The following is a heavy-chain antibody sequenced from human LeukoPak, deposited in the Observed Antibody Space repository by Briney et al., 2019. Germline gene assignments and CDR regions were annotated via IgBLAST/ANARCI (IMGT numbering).Heavy chain of an antibody. CDR3: ARVAHRVRYGMDV. J-gene: IGHJ6*02. CDR1: GFTVSSNY. CDR2: IYSGGST. V-gene: IGHV3-66*01. Sequence: GGSLRLSCAASGFTVSSNYMSWVRQAPGKGLEWVSVIYSGGSTYYADSVKGRFTISRDNSKNTLYLQMNSLRAEDTAVYYCARVAHRVRYGMDVWGQGTTVTVSS. D-gene: IGHD1-14*01.